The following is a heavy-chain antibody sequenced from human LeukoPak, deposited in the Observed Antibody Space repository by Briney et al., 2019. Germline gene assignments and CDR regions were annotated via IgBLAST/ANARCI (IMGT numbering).Heavy chain of an antibody. CDR3: ASVPRQYGYSSSWHVDY. Sequence: SETLCLTCTVSGGSISSSSYYWGWIRQPPGKGLEWIGSIYYSGSTYYNPSLKSRVTISVDTSKNQFSLKLSSVTAADTAVYYCASVPRQYGYSSSWHVDYWGQGTLVTVSS. CDR2: IYYSGST. V-gene: IGHV4-39*01. J-gene: IGHJ4*02. D-gene: IGHD6-13*01. CDR1: GGSISSSSYY.